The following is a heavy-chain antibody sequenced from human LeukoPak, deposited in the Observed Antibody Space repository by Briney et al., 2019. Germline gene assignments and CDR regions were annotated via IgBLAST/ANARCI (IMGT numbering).Heavy chain of an antibody. Sequence: SETLSLTCTVSGASISSHYWSWIRQPPGKGLEWIGYLYYSGSSNYNPSRKSRVHISVDTSKNQFSLNLSSVTAADTAVYYCARHTSDGYGPAPYGFDIWGQGTMVTVSS. D-gene: IGHD2-2*03. V-gene: IGHV4-59*08. J-gene: IGHJ3*02. CDR2: LYYSGSS. CDR1: GASISSHY. CDR3: ARHTSDGYGPAPYGFDI.